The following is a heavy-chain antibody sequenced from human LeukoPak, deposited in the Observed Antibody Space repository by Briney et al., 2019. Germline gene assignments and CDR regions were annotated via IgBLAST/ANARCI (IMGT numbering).Heavy chain of an antibody. CDR2: INTGGSTT. J-gene: IGHJ4*02. CDR1: GFIFKSYP. D-gene: IGHD2-8*01. CDR3: ARDTVNGPFVISLDY. Sequence: GGSLRLSCAASGFIFKSYPMNWVRQAPGKGLEWVSHINTGGSTTYYVDSVRGRFTVSRDNAKNLLFLQMNSLRAEDTAVYYCARDTVNGPFVISLDYWGQGALVTVSS. V-gene: IGHV3-48*03.